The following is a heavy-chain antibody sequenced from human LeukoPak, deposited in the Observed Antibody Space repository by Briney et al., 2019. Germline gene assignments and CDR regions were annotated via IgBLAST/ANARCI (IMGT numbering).Heavy chain of an antibody. CDR3: ARHRWGGYSNWFDP. CDR2: IYYSGST. V-gene: IGHV4-59*01. D-gene: IGHD3-16*01. J-gene: IGHJ5*02. CDR1: GGSISSYY. Sequence: SETLSLTCTVSGGSISSYYWGWIRQPPGKGLEWIGYIYYSGSTNYNPSLKSRVTISVDTSKNQFSLKLSSVTAADTAVYYCARHRWGGYSNWFDPWGQGTLVTVSS.